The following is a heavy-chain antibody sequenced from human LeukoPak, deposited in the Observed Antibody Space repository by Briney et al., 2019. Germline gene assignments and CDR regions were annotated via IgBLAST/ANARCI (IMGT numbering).Heavy chain of an antibody. CDR1: GYTFTSYG. V-gene: IGHV1-18*01. CDR3: ARRSVAGTRDYYYYMDV. CDR2: ISAYNGNT. J-gene: IGHJ6*03. D-gene: IGHD6-19*01. Sequence: ASVKVSCKASGYTFTSYGISWVRQAPGQGLEWMGWISAYNGNTNYAQKLQGRVTMTTDTPTSTAYMELRSLRSDDTAVYYCARRSVAGTRDYYYYMDVWGKGTTVTISS.